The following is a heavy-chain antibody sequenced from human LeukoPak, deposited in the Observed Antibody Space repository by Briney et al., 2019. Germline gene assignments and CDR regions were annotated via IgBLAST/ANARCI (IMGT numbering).Heavy chain of an antibody. CDR2: INPNSGGT. D-gene: IGHD2-2*01. CDR1: GYTFTGYY. J-gene: IGHJ5*02. CDR3: ARDRLGYCSSTSCSRTLFHNNWFDP. Sequence: ASVKVSCKASGYTFTGYYMHWVRQAPGQGLEWMGWINPNSGGTSYAQKFQGRVTMTRDTSISTAYMELSRLRSDDTAVYYCARDRLGYCSSTSCSRTLFHNNWFDPWGQGTLVTVSS. V-gene: IGHV1-2*02.